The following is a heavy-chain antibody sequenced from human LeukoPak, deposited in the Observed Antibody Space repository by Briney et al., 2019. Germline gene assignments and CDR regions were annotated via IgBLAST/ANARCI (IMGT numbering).Heavy chain of an antibody. J-gene: IGHJ4*02. Sequence: GGSLRLSCAATGFTFSTYWMSWVRQAPGKGLEWVANIKEDGSEKYYGDSVKGRFTISRDNAKNSLYLEMNSLRVEDTAVYYCARDSSGYQWGQGTLVTVSS. CDR1: GFTFSTYW. V-gene: IGHV3-7*01. CDR2: IKEDGSEK. D-gene: IGHD3-22*01. CDR3: ARDSSGYQ.